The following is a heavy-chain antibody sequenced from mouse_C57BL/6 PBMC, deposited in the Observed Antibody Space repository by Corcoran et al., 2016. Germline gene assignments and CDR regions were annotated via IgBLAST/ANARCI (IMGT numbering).Heavy chain of an antibody. CDR3: ARGTTPFDY. CDR1: GYTFTDYY. Sequence: EVQLQQSGPVLVKPGASVKMSYKASGYTFTDYYMNWVKQSHGKSLEWIGVINPYNGGTSYNQKFKGKATLTVDKSSSTAYMELNSLTSEDSAVYYCARGTTPFDYWGQGTTLTVSS. CDR2: INPYNGGT. J-gene: IGHJ2*01. V-gene: IGHV1-19*01. D-gene: IGHD1-1*01.